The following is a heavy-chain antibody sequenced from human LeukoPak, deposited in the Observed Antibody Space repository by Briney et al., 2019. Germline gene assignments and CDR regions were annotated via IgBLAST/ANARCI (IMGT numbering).Heavy chain of an antibody. Sequence: PSETLSLTCTVSGGSISSYYWSWIRQPAGKGLEWIGRIYTSGSTNYNPSLKSRVTMSVDTSKNQFSLKLSSVTAADTAVYYCARESIGYSSGWYVDYWGQGTLVTVSS. V-gene: IGHV4-4*07. D-gene: IGHD6-19*01. CDR1: GGSISSYY. CDR2: IYTSGST. J-gene: IGHJ4*02. CDR3: ARESIGYSSGWYVDY.